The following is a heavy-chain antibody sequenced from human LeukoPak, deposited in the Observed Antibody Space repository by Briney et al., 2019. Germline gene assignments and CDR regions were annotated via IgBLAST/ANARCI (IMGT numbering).Heavy chain of an antibody. CDR1: GFTFSSFG. Sequence: PGGSLRLSCAASGFTFSSFGMSWVRQAPGKGLEWVSTISGSGRVKDDAESRFGISRDHSKNMVYLQMSRLRVDDTGVYYCAKDRRSNGFSVESWGQGTLVTVSS. J-gene: IGHJ4*02. CDR2: ISGSGRVK. V-gene: IGHV3-23*01. D-gene: IGHD2-8*01. CDR3: AKDRRSNGFSVES.